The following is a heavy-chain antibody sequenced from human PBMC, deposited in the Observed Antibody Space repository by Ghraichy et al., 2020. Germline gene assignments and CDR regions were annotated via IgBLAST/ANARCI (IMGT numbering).Heavy chain of an antibody. CDR3: ATLTGTSY. CDR1: GFTFSSYG. D-gene: IGHD1-7*01. J-gene: IGHJ4*02. V-gene: IGHV3-30*03. Sequence: LSLTCVASGFTFSSYGMHWVRQAPGEGLEWVAVMSFDGGNKYYADSVTGRFTISRDNSKNTLYLQMNNLRAEDTAVYYCATLTGTSYWGQGTLVTVSS. CDR2: MSFDGGNK.